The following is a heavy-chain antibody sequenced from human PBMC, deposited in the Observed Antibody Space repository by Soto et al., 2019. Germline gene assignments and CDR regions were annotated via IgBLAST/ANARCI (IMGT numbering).Heavy chain of an antibody. CDR1: GYTFANYW. D-gene: IGHD2-15*01. J-gene: IGHJ5*02. CDR3: ARHGRSGGSSYSGWVDP. V-gene: IGHV5-51*01. CDR2: IYPIESDA. Sequence: GESLKISCQGSGYTFANYWIGWVRQMPGKGLELMGIIYPIESDARYSPSFQGQVIISADKSISTAYLQWSSLRASDTAIYYCARHGRSGGSSYSGWVDPWGQGTRVTVFS.